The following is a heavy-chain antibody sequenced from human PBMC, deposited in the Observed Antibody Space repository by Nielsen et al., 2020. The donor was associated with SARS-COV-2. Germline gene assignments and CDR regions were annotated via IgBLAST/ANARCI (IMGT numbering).Heavy chain of an antibody. D-gene: IGHD6-13*01. J-gene: IGHJ4*02. CDR3: ARSTPYGTTWYGALDS. V-gene: IGHV3-23*01. CDR2: FSGRGGT. Sequence: GESLKISCTASGFTFSGYAMSWVRQAPGKGLEWVSAFSGRGGTHYADFVKGRFTTSTDTSRTTLYLQMTSLRAEDTAIYYCARSTPYGTTWYGALDSWGQGTLVSVSS. CDR1: GFTFSGYA.